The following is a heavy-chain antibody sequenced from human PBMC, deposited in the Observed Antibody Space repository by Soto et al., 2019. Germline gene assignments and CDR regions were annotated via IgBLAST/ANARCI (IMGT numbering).Heavy chain of an antibody. CDR2: IDPIDSYT. CDR1: GYSFTSYW. J-gene: IGHJ4*02. V-gene: IGHV5-10-1*01. Sequence: PGESLKISCKGSGYSFTSYWISWVRQMPGKGLEWMGRIDPIDSYTNYSPSFQGHVTISADKSISTAFLQWSSLGASDTAIYYCALREYFGSSGYYFALWGEGTQDTVDS. CDR3: ALREYFGSSGYYFAL. D-gene: IGHD3-22*01.